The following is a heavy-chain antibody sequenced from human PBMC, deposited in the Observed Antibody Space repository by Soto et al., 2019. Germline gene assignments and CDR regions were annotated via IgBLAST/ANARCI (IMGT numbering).Heavy chain of an antibody. CDR3: ARVATIGVEFDWFDP. D-gene: IGHD5-12*01. J-gene: IGHJ5*02. CDR1: GYTFTSSY. Sequence: ASVKVSCKASGYTFTSSYMHWVRQAPGQGLEWMGIINPSGGSTSYAQKFQGRVTMTRDTSTSTVYMELSSLRSEDTAVYYCARVATIGVEFDWFDPWGQGTLVTVSS. CDR2: INPSGGST. V-gene: IGHV1-46*03.